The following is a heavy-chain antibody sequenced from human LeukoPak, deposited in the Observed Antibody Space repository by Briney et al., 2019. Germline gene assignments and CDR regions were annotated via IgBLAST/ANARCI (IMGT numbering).Heavy chain of an antibody. CDR2: ISWNSGSI. D-gene: IGHD3-3*01. J-gene: IGHJ4*02. CDR3: VKGGKGFLEWAEQLFDY. CDR1: GFTFDDYA. V-gene: IGHV3-9*01. Sequence: PGRSLRLSCAASGFTFDDYAMHWVRQAPGKGLEGVSGISWNSGSIGYADSVKGRFTISRDNAKNSLYLQMNSLRAEDTALYYCVKGGKGFLEWAEQLFDYWGQGTLVTVSS.